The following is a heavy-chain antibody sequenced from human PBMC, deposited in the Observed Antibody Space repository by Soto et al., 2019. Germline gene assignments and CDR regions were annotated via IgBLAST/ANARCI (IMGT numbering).Heavy chain of an antibody. J-gene: IGHJ4*02. CDR3: ARELSGYRYGPGEVY. CDR1: GGSISDSEYY. D-gene: IGHD5-18*01. V-gene: IGHV4-30-4*01. Sequence: QVQLQESGPGLVMPSETLSVTCAVSGGSISDSEYYWSWIRQPPGKGPEWIGYIYNSGSNSYDPSLKSRVTISADTSKNQFSLRLSSVTAADTAVYYCARELSGYRYGPGEVYWGQGTMVTVSS. CDR2: IYNSGSN.